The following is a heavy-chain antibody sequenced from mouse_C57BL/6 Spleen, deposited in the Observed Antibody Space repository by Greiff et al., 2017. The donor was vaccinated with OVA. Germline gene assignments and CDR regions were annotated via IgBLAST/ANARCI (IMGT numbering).Heavy chain of an antibody. CDR3: ARDRYYYGSRYLYYFDY. J-gene: IGHJ2*01. V-gene: IGHV1-61*01. CDR2: IYPSDSET. CDR1: GYTFTSYW. D-gene: IGHD1-1*01. Sequence: VKLQQPGAELVRPGSSVKLSCKASGYTFTSYWMDWVKQRPGQGLEWIGNIYPSDSETHYNQKFKDKATVTVDKSSSTAYMQLSSLTSEDSAVYDWARDRYYYGSRYLYYFDYWGQGTTLTVSS.